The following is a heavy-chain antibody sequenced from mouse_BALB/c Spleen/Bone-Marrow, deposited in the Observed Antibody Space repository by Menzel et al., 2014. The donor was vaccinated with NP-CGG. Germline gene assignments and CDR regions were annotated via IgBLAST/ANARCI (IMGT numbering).Heavy chain of an antibody. CDR3: ARRGDGYYAWFAY. D-gene: IGHD2-3*01. V-gene: IGHV14-3*02. Sequence: VQLKQSGAELVKPGASVKLSCTASGFNIKDTYMHWVKQRPEQGLEWIGRTDPANGNTKYDPKFQGKATITADTSSNTAYLQLSSLTSEDTAVYYCARRGDGYYAWFAYWGQGTLVTVSA. J-gene: IGHJ3*01. CDR2: TDPANGNT. CDR1: GFNIKDTY.